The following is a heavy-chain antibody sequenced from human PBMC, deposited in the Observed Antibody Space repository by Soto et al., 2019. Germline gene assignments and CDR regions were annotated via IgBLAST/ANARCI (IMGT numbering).Heavy chain of an antibody. Sequence: PGGSLRLSCAASGFTFSSYAMHWVRQAPGKGLEWVAVISYDGSNKYYADSVKGRFTISRDNSKNTLYLQMNSLRAEDTAVYYSARGAPGKYDLPRLVGATFDYFDYWGQGTLLTVSS. CDR3: ARGAPGKYDLPRLVGATFDYFDY. CDR2: ISYDGSNK. D-gene: IGHD1-26*01. J-gene: IGHJ4*02. CDR1: GFTFSSYA. V-gene: IGHV3-30-3*01.